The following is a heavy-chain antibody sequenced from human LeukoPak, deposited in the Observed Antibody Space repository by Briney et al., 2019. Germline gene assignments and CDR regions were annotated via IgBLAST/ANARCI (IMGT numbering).Heavy chain of an antibody. V-gene: IGHV4-34*01. CDR3: ARSGRNYYYYYGMDV. J-gene: IGHJ6*02. CDR2: INHSGST. D-gene: IGHD1-7*01. Sequence: SETLSLTCAVYGGSFSGYYWSWIRQPPGKGLEWIGEINHSGSTNYNPSLKSRVTISVDTSKNQFSLKLSSVTAADTAVYYCARSGRNYYYYYGMDVWAKGPRSPSP. CDR1: GGSFSGYY.